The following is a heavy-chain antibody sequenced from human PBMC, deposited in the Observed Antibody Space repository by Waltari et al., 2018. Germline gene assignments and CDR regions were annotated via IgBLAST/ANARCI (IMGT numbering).Heavy chain of an antibody. CDR2: ISGSGGST. Sequence: EVQLVESGGGLVQPGGSLRLSCAASGFTFSSYAMSWVRQAPGKGLEWVSAISGSGGSTYSADAVKGRLTISRDNSKNTLYLQMNSLRAEDTAVYYCAKDRKAVAGTRVMGYWGQGTLVTVSS. CDR1: GFTFSSYA. V-gene: IGHV3-23*04. CDR3: AKDRKAVAGTRVMGY. D-gene: IGHD6-19*01. J-gene: IGHJ4*02.